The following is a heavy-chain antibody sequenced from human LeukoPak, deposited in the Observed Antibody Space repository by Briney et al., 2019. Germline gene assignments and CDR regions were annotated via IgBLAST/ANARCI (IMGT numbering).Heavy chain of an antibody. J-gene: IGHJ4*02. CDR1: GFTFSSYG. CDR3: AKSESGFYYGRANYFES. CDR2: IRYDGTNK. V-gene: IGHV3-30*02. D-gene: IGHD3-22*01. Sequence: PGGSLRLSCAASGFTFSSYGMHWVRQAPGKRLEWVAFIRYDGTNKYYADSVKGRFTVSRDNSKNTLYLQMNSLTIEDTAVYSCAKSESGFYYGRANYFESWGQGTPVTVSS.